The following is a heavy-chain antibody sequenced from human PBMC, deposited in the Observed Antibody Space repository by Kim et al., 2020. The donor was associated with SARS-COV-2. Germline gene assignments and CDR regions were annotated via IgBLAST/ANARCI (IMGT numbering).Heavy chain of an antibody. CDR2: ISGSGGST. CDR1: GFTFSSYA. Sequence: GGSLRLSCAASGFTFSSYAMSWVRQAPGKGLEWVSAISGSGGSTYYADSVKGRFTISRDNSKNTLYLQMNSLRAEDTAVYYCAKDRYDSSGYYYGSYYYYGMDVWGQGTTVTVSS. CDR3: AKDRYDSSGYYYGSYYYYGMDV. V-gene: IGHV3-23*01. J-gene: IGHJ6*02. D-gene: IGHD3-22*01.